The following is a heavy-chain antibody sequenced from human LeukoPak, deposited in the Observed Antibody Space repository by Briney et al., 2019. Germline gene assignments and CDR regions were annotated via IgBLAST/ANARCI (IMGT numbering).Heavy chain of an antibody. D-gene: IGHD3-3*01. CDR1: GFTFSSYS. Sequence: GGSLRLSCAASGFTFSSYSMSWVRQAPGKGLEWVSSISSSSSYIYYADSVKGRFTISRDNAKNSLYLQMNSLRAEDTAVYYCARDRDYDFWSGYWPDAFDIWGQGTMVTVSS. CDR2: ISSSSSYI. J-gene: IGHJ3*02. CDR3: ARDRDYDFWSGYWPDAFDI. V-gene: IGHV3-21*01.